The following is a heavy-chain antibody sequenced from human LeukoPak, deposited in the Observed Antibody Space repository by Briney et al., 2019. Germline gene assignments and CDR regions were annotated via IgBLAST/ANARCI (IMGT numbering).Heavy chain of an antibody. CDR1: GGTFSSYA. Sequence: SVKVSCKSSGGTFSSYAISWVRQAPGQGLEWMGRIIPILGIANYAQKFQGRVTITADKSTSTAYMELSSLRSEDTAVYYCATARSGSYLADYDEYFQHWGQGTLVTVSS. D-gene: IGHD1-26*01. CDR2: IIPILGIA. CDR3: ATARSGSYLADYDEYFQH. J-gene: IGHJ1*01. V-gene: IGHV1-69*04.